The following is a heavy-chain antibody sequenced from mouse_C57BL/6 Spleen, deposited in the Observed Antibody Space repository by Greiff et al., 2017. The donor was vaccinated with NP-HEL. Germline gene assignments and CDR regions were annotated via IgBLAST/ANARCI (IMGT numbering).Heavy chain of an antibody. V-gene: IGHV14-2*01. CDR2: IDPEDGET. J-gene: IGHJ1*03. CDR1: GFNIKDYY. D-gene: IGHD2-4*01. Sequence: EVKVVESGAELVKPGASVKLSCTASGFNIKDYYMHWVKQRTEQGLEWIGRIDPEDGETKYAPKFQGKATITADTSSNTAYLQLSSLTSEDTAVYYCAPIYYDYEDRVDVWGTGTTVTVSS. CDR3: APIYYDYEDRVDV.